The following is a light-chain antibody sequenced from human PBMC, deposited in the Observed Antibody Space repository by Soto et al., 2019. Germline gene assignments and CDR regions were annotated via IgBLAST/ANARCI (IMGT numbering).Light chain of an antibody. CDR1: ESVTIN. Sequence: EMVMTQSPDSLSVSPGERATLSCRADESVTINLAWYQQKPGQAPRLLIYGASTRATGIPARFSGSGSGTEFTLTISSLQSEDFAVYHCQQYNKWPQTFGQGTKVEIK. CDR3: QQYNKWPQT. CDR2: GAS. J-gene: IGKJ1*01. V-gene: IGKV3-15*01.